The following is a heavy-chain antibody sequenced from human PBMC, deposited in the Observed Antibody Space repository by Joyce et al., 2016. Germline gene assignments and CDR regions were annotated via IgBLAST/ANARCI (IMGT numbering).Heavy chain of an antibody. CDR3: ARDPGYCITSSCYRWFDP. Sequence: QVQLQESGPGLVKPSETLSLTCTVSGASISSYYWSWIRQPPGQGLEWIGSIYYSGSTKYNPSLKSRVTISVDTSKKQFSLRLSSVTAADTAVYYCARDPGYCITSSCYRWFDPWGQGTLVTVSS. CDR2: IYYSGST. D-gene: IGHD2-2*01. CDR1: GASISSYY. J-gene: IGHJ5*02. V-gene: IGHV4-59*01.